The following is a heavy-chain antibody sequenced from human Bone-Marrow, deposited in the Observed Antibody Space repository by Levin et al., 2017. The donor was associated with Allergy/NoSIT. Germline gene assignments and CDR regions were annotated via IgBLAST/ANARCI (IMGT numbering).Heavy chain of an antibody. V-gene: IGHV3-30*18. CDR3: AKSRQVVVVVAATFDY. D-gene: IGHD2-15*01. CDR1: GFTFSSYG. J-gene: IGHJ4*02. Sequence: GGSLRLSCAASGFTFSSYGMHWVRQAPGKGLEWVAVISYDGSNKYYADSVKGRFTISRDNSKNTLYLQMNSLRAEDTAVYYCAKSRQVVVVVAATFDYWGQGTLVTVSS. CDR2: ISYDGSNK.